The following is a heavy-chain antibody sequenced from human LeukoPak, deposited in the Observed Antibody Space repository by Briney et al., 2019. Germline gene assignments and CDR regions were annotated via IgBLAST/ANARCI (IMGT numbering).Heavy chain of an antibody. CDR3: AAIAVADEREYYFDY. D-gene: IGHD6-13*01. CDR2: ISAYNGNT. Sequence: ASVKVSCKASGYTFTSYGISWVRQAPGQGLEWMGWISAYNGNTNYAQKLQGRVTMTTDTSTSTAYMELRSLRSDDTAVYYCAAIAVADEREYYFDYWGQGTLVTVSS. CDR1: GYTFTSYG. J-gene: IGHJ4*02. V-gene: IGHV1-18*01.